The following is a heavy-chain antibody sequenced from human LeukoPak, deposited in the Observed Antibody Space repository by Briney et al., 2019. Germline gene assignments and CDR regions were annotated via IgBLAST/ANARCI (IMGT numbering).Heavy chain of an antibody. CDR2: IKQDGSEK. D-gene: IGHD5-24*01. J-gene: IGHJ6*02. CDR1: GFTFSSYW. CDR3: ARNRWLQMADYYYGMDV. Sequence: GGSLRLSCAASGFTFSSYWMSWVRQAPGKGLEWVANIKQDGSEKYYVDSVKGRFTISRDNAKNSLYLQMNSLRAEDTAVYYCARNRWLQMADYYYGMDVWGQGTTVTVSS. V-gene: IGHV3-7*01.